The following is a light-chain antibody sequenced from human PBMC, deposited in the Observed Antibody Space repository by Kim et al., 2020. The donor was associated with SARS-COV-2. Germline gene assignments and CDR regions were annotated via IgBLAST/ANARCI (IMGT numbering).Light chain of an antibody. V-gene: IGKV3-15*01. CDR1: QSVSSN. J-gene: IGKJ1*01. CDR2: GAS. Sequence: EIVMTQSPATLSVSPGERATLSCRASQSVSSNLAWYQQKPGQAPRLLIYGASTRATGIPARFSGSGSGTEFTLTISSLQSEDFAVYYCQKYNNWHEFGQGTKVDIK. CDR3: QKYNNWHE.